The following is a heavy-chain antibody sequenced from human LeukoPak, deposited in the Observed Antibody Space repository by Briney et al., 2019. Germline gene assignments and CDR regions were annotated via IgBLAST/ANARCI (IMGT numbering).Heavy chain of an antibody. V-gene: IGHV3-23*01. Sequence: GGSLRLSCAASGFIFNNYGLMWVRQAPGKGLEWVSAISNDGGGTNYADFVKRRFTISRDNSKNTLFLQMNSLRAEDTALYYCAKGSSGYFVDLWGQGTLVTVSS. CDR2: ISNDGGGT. CDR3: AKGSSGYFVDL. J-gene: IGHJ5*02. D-gene: IGHD3-22*01. CDR1: GFIFNNYG.